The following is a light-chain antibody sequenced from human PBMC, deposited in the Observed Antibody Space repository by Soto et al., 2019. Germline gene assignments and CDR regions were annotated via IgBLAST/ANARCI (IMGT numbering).Light chain of an antibody. CDR3: QQYKNWPPPT. J-gene: IGKJ4*01. CDR1: PGVSNT. Sequence: EIVMTQSPATVSLSPGERATLSCRASPGVSNTLAWYQQRPGQAPRLLIYGASIRAPGIPARFSGGGSGTEFTLTITSLQSEDFAVYYCQQYKNWPPPTFGGGTKVQIK. CDR2: GAS. V-gene: IGKV3-15*01.